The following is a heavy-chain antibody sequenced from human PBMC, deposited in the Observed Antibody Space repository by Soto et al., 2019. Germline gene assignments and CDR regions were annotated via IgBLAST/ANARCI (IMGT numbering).Heavy chain of an antibody. CDR2: IYSGGIT. V-gene: IGHV3-53*01. CDR1: GFTVSSNY. CDR3: ARDRVESGYPEYFQH. J-gene: IGHJ1*01. D-gene: IGHD3-22*01. Sequence: EVQLVESGGGLIQPGGSLRLSCAASGFTVSSNYMSWVRQAPGKGLEWVSVIYSGGITYYADSVKGRFTISRDNSKNTLYLQMNSLRAEDTAVYYCARDRVESGYPEYFQHWGQGTLVTVSS.